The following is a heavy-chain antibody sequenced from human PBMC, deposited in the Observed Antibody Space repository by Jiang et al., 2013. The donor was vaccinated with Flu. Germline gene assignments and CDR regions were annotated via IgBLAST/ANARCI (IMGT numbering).Heavy chain of an antibody. J-gene: IGHJ6*02. CDR3: AKAGYFSQDV. V-gene: IGHV4-4*02. D-gene: IGHD2-15*01. CDR2: IFHTGKT. Sequence: GPGLVKPSGTLSLTCTVSGDSMEPKWWAWVRQSPGKGLEWIGEIFHTGKTNYNPSLKSRVAISIDKSKNHFSLKLNSVTAADTAIYYCAKAGYFSQDVWGQGTTVTVSS. CDR1: GDSMEPKW.